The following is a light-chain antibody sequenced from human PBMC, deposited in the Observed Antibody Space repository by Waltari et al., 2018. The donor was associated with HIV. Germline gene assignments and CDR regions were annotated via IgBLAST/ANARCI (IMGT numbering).Light chain of an antibody. CDR3: QQYYGVPLT. J-gene: IGKJ4*01. V-gene: IGKV1-NL1*01. CDR2: GAF. CDR1: QDISNS. Sequence: DIQMTQSPSSLSASIGDIVTIPCRARQDISNSVSWFQLQPVKAPKLLVHGAFILQRGVPSRFSGSGSGTDYTLTITGLQAEDFATYFCQQYYGVPLTFGGGTRVDI.